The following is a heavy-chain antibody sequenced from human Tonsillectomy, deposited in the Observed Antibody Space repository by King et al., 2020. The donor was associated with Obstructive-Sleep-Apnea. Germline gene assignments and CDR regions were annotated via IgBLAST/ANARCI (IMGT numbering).Heavy chain of an antibody. CDR2: ISYDGIIK. Sequence: VQLVESGGGVVQPGRSLRLSCAASEITFSHYDMHWVRQAPGKGLEWVAFISYDGIIKYYEDSVKGRFTISRDNSKNTLYLQMNSLRSEDTALYYCARLAATVAGDYYSGLDVWGHGTTVTVSS. D-gene: IGHD6-19*01. J-gene: IGHJ6*02. CDR1: EITFSHYD. V-gene: IGHV3-30*03. CDR3: ARLAATVAGDYYSGLDV.